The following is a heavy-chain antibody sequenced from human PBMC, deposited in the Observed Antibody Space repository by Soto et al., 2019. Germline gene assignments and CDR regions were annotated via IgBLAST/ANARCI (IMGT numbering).Heavy chain of an antibody. CDR2: IIPIFGTA. CDR1: GGTFSSYA. CDR3: ARDRRTWFDP. V-gene: IGHV1-69*13. Sequence: SVKVSCKASGGTFSSYAISWVRQAPGQGLEWMGGIIPIFGTANYAQKFQGRVTMTADASTSTAYMELSSLRSDDTAVYYCARDRRTWFDPWGQGTLVTVSS. J-gene: IGHJ5*02.